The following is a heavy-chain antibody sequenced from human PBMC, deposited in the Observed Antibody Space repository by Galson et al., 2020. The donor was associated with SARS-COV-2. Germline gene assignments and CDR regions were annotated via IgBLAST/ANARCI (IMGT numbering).Heavy chain of an antibody. J-gene: IGHJ5*02. CDR3: ARVSNLEWLPYTDWFDP. Sequence: SETLSLTCTVSGGSISSYYWSWIRQPPGKGLEWIGYIYYSGSTNYNPSLKSRVTISVDTSKNQFSLKLSSVTAADTAVYYCARVSNLEWLPYTDWFDPWGQGTLVTVSS. D-gene: IGHD3-3*01. CDR1: GGSISSYY. CDR2: IYYSGST. V-gene: IGHV4-59*01.